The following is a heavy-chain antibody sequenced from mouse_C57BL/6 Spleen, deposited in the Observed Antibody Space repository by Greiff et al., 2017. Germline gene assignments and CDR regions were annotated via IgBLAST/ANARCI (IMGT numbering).Heavy chain of an antibody. CDR1: GYTFTSYG. V-gene: IGHV1-58*01. CDR2: IYIGNGYT. CDR3: ARDYDYDGRGDFDY. D-gene: IGHD2-4*01. J-gene: IGHJ2*01. Sequence: VHVKQSGAELVRPGSSVKMSCKTSGYTFTSYGINWVKQRPGQGLEWIGYIYIGNGYTEYNEKFKGKATLTSDTSSSTAYMQLSSLTSEDAAVYFCARDYDYDGRGDFDYWGQGTTLTVSS.